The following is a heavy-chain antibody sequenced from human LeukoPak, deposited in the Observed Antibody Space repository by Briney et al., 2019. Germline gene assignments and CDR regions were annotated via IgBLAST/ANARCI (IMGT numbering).Heavy chain of an antibody. V-gene: IGHV3-30-3*01. CDR3: AKNVGQYHYYGMDV. Sequence: GGSLRLSCAAYGFTFSSYAMHWVRQAPGKGLEWVAVISYDGSNKYYADSVKGRFTISRDNSKNTLYLQMNSLRAEDTAVYYCAKNVGQYHYYGMDVWGQGTTVTVSS. J-gene: IGHJ6*02. CDR1: GFTFSSYA. CDR2: ISYDGSNK. D-gene: IGHD1-1*01.